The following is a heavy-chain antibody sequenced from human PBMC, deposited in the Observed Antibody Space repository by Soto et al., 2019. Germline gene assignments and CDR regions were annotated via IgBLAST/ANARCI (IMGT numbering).Heavy chain of an antibody. CDR1: GGSVSTGSYY. CDR2: VFYSGST. Sequence: PSETLSLTCTVSGGSVSTGSYYWSWIRQPPGKGLEWIGFVFYSGSTNFNPSLRGRVTMSVETSKNQFSLILTSVTAADTAVYFCATGRYYYGSEFWGQGTLVTVSS. V-gene: IGHV4-61*01. J-gene: IGHJ4*02. D-gene: IGHD3-10*01. CDR3: ATGRYYYGSEF.